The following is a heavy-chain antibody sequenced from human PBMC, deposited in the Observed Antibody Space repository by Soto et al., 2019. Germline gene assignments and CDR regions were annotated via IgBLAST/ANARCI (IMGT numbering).Heavy chain of an antibody. D-gene: IGHD3-22*01. V-gene: IGHV5-51*01. J-gene: IGHJ5*02. CDR1: GYRFTSYW. CDR2: IFPSDSDT. CDR3: ARKDKSGYFNWFDR. Sequence: GESLKISCRTSGYRFTSYWIAWVRQMPGKGLEWMGIIFPSDSDTRYSPSFQGQVTISADRSTSTVFLQWASLKASDTAVYFCARKDKSGYFNWFDRWGPGTLVTVSS.